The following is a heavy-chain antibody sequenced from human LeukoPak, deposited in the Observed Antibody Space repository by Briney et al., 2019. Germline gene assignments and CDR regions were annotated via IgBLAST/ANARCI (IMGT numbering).Heavy chain of an antibody. V-gene: IGHV5-51*01. Sequence: KVSCKASGYTFTSYWIGWVRQMPGKGLEWMGIIYPGDSDTRYGPSFQGQVTISADKSISTAYLQWSSLKASDTAMYYCARYIAVVERANWFDPWGQGTLVTVSS. CDR1: GYTFTSYW. J-gene: IGHJ5*02. CDR3: ARYIAVVERANWFDP. D-gene: IGHD6-19*01. CDR2: IYPGDSDT.